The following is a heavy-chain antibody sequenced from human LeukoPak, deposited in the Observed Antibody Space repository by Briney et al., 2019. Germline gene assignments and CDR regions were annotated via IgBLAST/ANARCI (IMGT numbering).Heavy chain of an antibody. D-gene: IGHD1-1*01. Sequence: GGSLRLSCAASGFTFSSSWMHWVRQAPGKGLVWVSRLDGDGSTTTYADSVKGRFTISRDNAKDTLYLQLNCLGAEDTAVYYCTRGTGTTFDYWGQGTLVTVSS. V-gene: IGHV3-74*01. CDR2: LDGDGSTT. J-gene: IGHJ4*02. CDR3: TRGTGTTFDY. CDR1: GFTFSSSW.